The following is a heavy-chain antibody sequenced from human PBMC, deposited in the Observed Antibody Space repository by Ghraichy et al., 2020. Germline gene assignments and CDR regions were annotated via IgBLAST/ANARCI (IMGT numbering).Heavy chain of an antibody. CDR2: VYYTGIT. D-gene: IGHD2-15*01. J-gene: IGHJ4*02. CDR1: GGSMSTTRSY. V-gene: IGHV4-39*01. Sequence: LETLSLTCNVSGGSMSTTRSYWAWIRQPPGKGLEWIGYVYYTGITYYNPSLEGRLTISVDTSKSQFSLKVRSVTAVDTAVYYCARVEVVVVASGIDYWGQGTLVTVSS. CDR3: ARVEVVVVASGIDY.